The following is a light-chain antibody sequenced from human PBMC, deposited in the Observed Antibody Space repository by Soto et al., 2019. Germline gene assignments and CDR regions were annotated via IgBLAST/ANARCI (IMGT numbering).Light chain of an antibody. CDR3: QAWDSSTVV. V-gene: IGLV3-1*01. CDR2: QDT. CDR1: KLGAKY. Sequence: SSELTQPPSVSVSPGQTASITCSGDKLGAKYACWYQQKPGQSPVLVIYQDTKRPSGIPERFSGSNSGNTATLTISGTQAMDEADYYCQAWDSSTVVFGTGTKLTVL. J-gene: IGLJ1*01.